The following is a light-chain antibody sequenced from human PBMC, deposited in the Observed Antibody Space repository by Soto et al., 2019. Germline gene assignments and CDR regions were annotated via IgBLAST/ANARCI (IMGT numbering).Light chain of an antibody. J-gene: IGKJ1*01. Sequence: IHITQSPSTLSGSLADGFTITVRASQTISSWLAWYQQKPGKAPKLLIYDASTLESGVPTRFSGSGSGTEFTLTISSLHPDDFATYYCQQYNILSTFGQGTKVDIK. CDR1: QTISSW. CDR3: QQYNILST. V-gene: IGKV1-5*01. CDR2: DAS.